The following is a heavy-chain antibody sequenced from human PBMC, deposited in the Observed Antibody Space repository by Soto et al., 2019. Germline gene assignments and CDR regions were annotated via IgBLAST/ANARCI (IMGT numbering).Heavy chain of an antibody. Sequence: QVQLVESGGGVVQPGRSLRLSCAASGFTFSSYAMRWVRQAPGKGLEWVAVISYDGSNKYYADSVKGRFTISRDNSKNTLYLQMNSLRAEDTAVYYCAREGSSSPGRGYYYGMDVWGQGTTVTVSS. V-gene: IGHV3-30-3*01. J-gene: IGHJ6*02. CDR1: GFTFSSYA. CDR2: ISYDGSNK. D-gene: IGHD6-6*01. CDR3: AREGSSSPGRGYYYGMDV.